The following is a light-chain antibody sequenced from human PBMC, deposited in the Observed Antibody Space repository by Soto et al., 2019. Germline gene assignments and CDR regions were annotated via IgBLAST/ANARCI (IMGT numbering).Light chain of an antibody. V-gene: IGLV2-14*03. J-gene: IGLJ3*02. CDR1: SSDVGGYNY. CDR2: DVT. CDR3: CSYTTSNSRV. Sequence: QSVLTQPASVSGSPGQSITISCTGTSSDVGGYNYVSWYQHHPGKAPKLMIYDVTDRPSGVSDRFSGSKSGNTASLTISGLQPEDEADYYCCSYTTSNSRVFGGGTKVTVL.